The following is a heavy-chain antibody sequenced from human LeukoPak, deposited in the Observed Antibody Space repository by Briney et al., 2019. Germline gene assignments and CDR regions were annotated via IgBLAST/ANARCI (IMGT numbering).Heavy chain of an antibody. Sequence: ASVKVSCKASGYTFTGYYMHWVRQAPGQGLEWMGWINPNSGGTNYAQKFQGRVTMTRDTSISTAYMELSSLRSEDTAVYYCARVNGSGNYVIDYWGQGTLVTVSS. D-gene: IGHD3-16*01. J-gene: IGHJ4*02. CDR1: GYTFTGYY. V-gene: IGHV1-2*02. CDR2: INPNSGGT. CDR3: ARVNGSGNYVIDY.